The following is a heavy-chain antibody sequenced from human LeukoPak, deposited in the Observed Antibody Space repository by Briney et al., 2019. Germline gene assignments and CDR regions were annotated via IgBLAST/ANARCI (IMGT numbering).Heavy chain of an antibody. CDR3: ARVKLRFLEWPYYFNY. CDR2: INPNSGGT. D-gene: IGHD3-3*01. CDR1: GYTFTGYY. Sequence: ASLKVSCKASGYTFTGYYMHWVRQAPGQGLEWMGWINPNSGGTNYAQKFQGRVTMTRDTSISTAYMELSRLRSDDTAVYYCARVKLRFLEWPYYFNYWGQGTLVTVSS. V-gene: IGHV1-2*02. J-gene: IGHJ4*02.